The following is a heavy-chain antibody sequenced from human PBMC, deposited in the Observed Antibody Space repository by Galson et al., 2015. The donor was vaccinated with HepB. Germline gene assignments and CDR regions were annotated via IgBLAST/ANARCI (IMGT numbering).Heavy chain of an antibody. D-gene: IGHD3-22*01. CDR2: IIPVFGTT. Sequence: SVKVSCKASGGTFSNYSLSWVRQAPGQGLEWMGGIIPVFGTTYYAQKFQGRATVTADESTSTAYMELSSLRSEDTAIYYCARDRHFDDSGGNYPDAFDIWGQGTLVTVSS. V-gene: IGHV1-69*13. CDR3: ARDRHFDDSGGNYPDAFDI. J-gene: IGHJ3*02. CDR1: GGTFSNYS.